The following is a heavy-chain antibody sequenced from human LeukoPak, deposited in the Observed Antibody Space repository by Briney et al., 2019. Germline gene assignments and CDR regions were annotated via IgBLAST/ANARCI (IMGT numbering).Heavy chain of an antibody. CDR2: IKQDGSEK. J-gene: IGHJ4*02. CDR1: GFTFSSYW. CDR3: ATDLQPFDY. D-gene: IGHD2-2*01. Sequence: SGGSLRLSCAASGFTFSSYWMSWVRQAPGKGLEWVANIKQDGSEKYYVDSVKGRLTISRDNANNSLYLQMNTLRAEDTAVYYCATDLQPFDYWGQGTLVTVSS. V-gene: IGHV3-7*04.